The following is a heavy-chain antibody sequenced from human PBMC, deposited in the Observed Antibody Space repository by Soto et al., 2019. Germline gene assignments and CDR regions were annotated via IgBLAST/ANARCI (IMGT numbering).Heavy chain of an antibody. D-gene: IGHD3-10*01. CDR1: GGPVRRYS. Sequence: QLHLVQSGAEGEKAGASVEVSCKAFGGPVRRYSITWVRQAPGKGLEWMGVFIPIFVSAHYAPKFQGRITITADESTSTAYMELSGLTSEDTAIYYCARDVSSDTTGFRGYDLWGQGTQVTVSS. CDR3: ARDVSSDTTGFRGYDL. J-gene: IGHJ4*02. V-gene: IGHV1-69*01. CDR2: FIPIFVSA.